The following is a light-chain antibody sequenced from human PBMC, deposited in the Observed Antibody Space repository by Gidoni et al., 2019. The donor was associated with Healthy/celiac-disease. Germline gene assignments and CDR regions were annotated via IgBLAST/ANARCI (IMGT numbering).Light chain of an antibody. CDR3: QQRSNWPLT. CDR1: QSVSSY. J-gene: IGKJ4*01. CDR2: NAS. V-gene: IGKV3-11*01. Sequence: EIVLTQSPATLPLSPGERATLSCRASQSVSSYLAWYQQKPGQAPRLLIYNASNRATGIPARFSGRDSGTDFTLTISSLGPEDFAVYYGQQRSNWPLTFGGGTKVEIK.